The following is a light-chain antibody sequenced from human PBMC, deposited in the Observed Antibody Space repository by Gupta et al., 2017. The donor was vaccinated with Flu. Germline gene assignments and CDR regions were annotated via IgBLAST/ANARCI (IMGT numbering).Light chain of an antibody. V-gene: IGLV2-11*01. CDR3: SSHAGRVTWV. CDR2: DVT. CDR1: SNDVGGDDR. Sequence: QSAPTQPRSVSGSPGQSATITCTGTSNDVGGDDRVSWYKQRPGKAPKLILYDVTERPSGVPDRFSGSKSGNTASLTISGLQADDEADYYCSSHAGRVTWVFGTGTTVTVL. J-gene: IGLJ1*01.